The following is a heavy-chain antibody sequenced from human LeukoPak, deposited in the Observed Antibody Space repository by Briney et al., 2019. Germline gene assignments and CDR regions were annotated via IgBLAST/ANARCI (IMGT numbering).Heavy chain of an antibody. CDR2: LYSGGST. V-gene: IGHV3-66*01. CDR1: GFTVSSNY. J-gene: IGHJ6*02. Sequence: GGSLRLSCAASGFTVSSNYMSWVRQAPGKGLEWVSVLYSGGSTYYADSVKGRFTISRDNSKNTLYLQMNSLRAEDTAVYYCARANYYYYYGMDVWGQGTTVTVSS. CDR3: ARANYYYYYGMDV.